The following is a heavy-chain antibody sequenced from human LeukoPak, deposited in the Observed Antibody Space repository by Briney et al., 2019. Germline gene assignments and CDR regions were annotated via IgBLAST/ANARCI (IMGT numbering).Heavy chain of an antibody. CDR2: INPRGGST. J-gene: IGHJ6*03. CDR1: GYTFTSYY. D-gene: IGHD4-17*01. Sequence: ASVKVSCKASGYTFTSYYIHWVRQAPGQGLEWMGIINPRGGSTTYAQKFQGRVTMTRDTATSTVYMELSSLRSEDTAVYYCARDATTVTTNYYMDVWGKGTTVTVSS. CDR3: ARDATTVTTNYYMDV. V-gene: IGHV1-46*01.